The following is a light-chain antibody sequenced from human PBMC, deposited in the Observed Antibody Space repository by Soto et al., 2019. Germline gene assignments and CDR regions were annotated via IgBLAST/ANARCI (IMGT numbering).Light chain of an antibody. Sequence: QAVVTQEPSLTVSPGGTVTLTCGSSTGAVTSGHYPYWFQQKPGQAPRTLIYDTSSTQSWTPARFSGSLLGGKAALTLSGAQPEDEAEYYCLLYFRDVRVFGGGTKLTV. J-gene: IGLJ3*02. CDR3: LLYFRDVRV. V-gene: IGLV7-46*01. CDR2: DTS. CDR1: TGAVTSGHY.